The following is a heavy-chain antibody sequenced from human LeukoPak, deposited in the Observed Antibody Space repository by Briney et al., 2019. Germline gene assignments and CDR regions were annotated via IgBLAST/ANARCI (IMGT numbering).Heavy chain of an antibody. V-gene: IGHV3-9*03. Sequence: GGSLRLSCAASGITFSSYAMHWVRQAPGKGLEWVSGISWNSGSIGYADSVKGRFTISRDNAKNSLYLQMNSLRAEDMALYYCAKGRSVWLAGFDYWGQGTLVTVSS. CDR2: ISWNSGSI. CDR3: AKGRSVWLAGFDY. J-gene: IGHJ4*02. CDR1: GITFSSYA. D-gene: IGHD6-19*01.